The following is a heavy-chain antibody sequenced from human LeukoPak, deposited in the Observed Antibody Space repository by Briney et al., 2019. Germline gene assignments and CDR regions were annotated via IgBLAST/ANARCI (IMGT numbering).Heavy chain of an antibody. J-gene: IGHJ4*02. Sequence: GESLKISCKGSGYSFTSYWIGWARQMPGKGLEWMGIIYPGDSDTRYSPSFQGQVTISADKSISTAYLQWSSLKASDTAMYYCAISSLAYCGGDCYSGFYYWGQGTLVTVSS. CDR2: IYPGDSDT. CDR3: AISSLAYCGGDCYSGFYY. D-gene: IGHD2-21*02. CDR1: GYSFTSYW. V-gene: IGHV5-51*01.